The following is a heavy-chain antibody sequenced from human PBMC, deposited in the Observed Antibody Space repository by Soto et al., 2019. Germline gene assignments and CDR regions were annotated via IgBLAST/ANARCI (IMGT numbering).Heavy chain of an antibody. V-gene: IGHV4-34*01. CDR2: INHSGST. D-gene: IGHD2-2*02. J-gene: IGHJ3*02. CDR1: GGSFSGYY. CDR3: ARGGKRPAAIYRSGWPRTDAFDI. Sequence: SETLSLTCAVYGGSFSGYYWSWIRQLPGKGLEWIGEINHSGSTNYNPSLKSRVTISVDTSKNQFSLKLSSVTAADTAVYYCARGGKRPAAIYRSGWPRTDAFDIWGQGTMVTVSS.